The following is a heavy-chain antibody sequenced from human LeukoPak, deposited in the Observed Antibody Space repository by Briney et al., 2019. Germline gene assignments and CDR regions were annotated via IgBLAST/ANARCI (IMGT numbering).Heavy chain of an antibody. CDR3: ARGRYSGYDYFSWYFDL. CDR2: ISHSGST. Sequence: SETLSLTCAVYGGSFSGYYWSWIRQPPGKGLEWIGEISHSGSTNYNPSLKSRVTISVDTSKNQFSLKLSSVTAADTAVYYCARGRYSGYDYFSWYFDLWGRGTLVTVSS. V-gene: IGHV4-34*01. CDR1: GGSFSGYY. D-gene: IGHD5-12*01. J-gene: IGHJ2*01.